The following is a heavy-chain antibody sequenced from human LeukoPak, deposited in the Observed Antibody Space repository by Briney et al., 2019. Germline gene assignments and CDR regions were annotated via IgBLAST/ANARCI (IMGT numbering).Heavy chain of an antibody. D-gene: IGHD6-13*01. J-gene: IGHJ6*02. CDR3: AKSQQLVRYYYGMDV. V-gene: IGHV3-30*18. CDR1: GFTFSSYG. Sequence: PGGSLRLSCAASGFTFSSYGMHWVRQAPGKGLEWVAVISYDGSNKYYADSVKGRFTISRDNSKNTLYLQMNSLRAEDTAVYYCAKSQQLVRYYYGMDVWGQGTTVTVSS. CDR2: ISYDGSNK.